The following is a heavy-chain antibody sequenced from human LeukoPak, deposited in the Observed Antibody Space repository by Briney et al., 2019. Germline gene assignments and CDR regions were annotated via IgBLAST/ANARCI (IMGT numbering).Heavy chain of an antibody. CDR2: IYSRGGT. CDR3: ARDPPGIAASGTYY. D-gene: IGHD6-13*01. J-gene: IGHJ4*02. CDR1: GFSVSNNY. Sequence: GGSLRLSCAVSGFSVSNNYMNWVRQAPGKGLEWISLIYSRGGTSYADSVKGRFTISRDSSKNTLFLQMNSLRVEDTAVYYCARDPPGIAASGTYYWGQGTLVTVSS. V-gene: IGHV3-53*01.